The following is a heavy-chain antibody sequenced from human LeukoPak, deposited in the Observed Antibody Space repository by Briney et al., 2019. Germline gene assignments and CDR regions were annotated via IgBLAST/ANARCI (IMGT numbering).Heavy chain of an antibody. J-gene: IGHJ4*02. CDR2: ISYDGSNK. CDR1: GFTVSSYA. CDR3: ASSGMYYDFWSGYYRDY. V-gene: IGHV3-30-3*01. D-gene: IGHD3-3*01. Sequence: GGSLRLSCAASGFTVSSYAMHWVRQAPGKGLEWVAVISYDGSNKYYADSVKGRFTISRDNSKNTLYLQMNSLRAEDTAVYYCASSGMYYDFWSGYYRDYWGQGTLVTVSS.